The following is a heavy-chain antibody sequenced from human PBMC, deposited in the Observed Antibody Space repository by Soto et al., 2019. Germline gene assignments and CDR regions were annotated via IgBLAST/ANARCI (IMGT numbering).Heavy chain of an antibody. J-gene: IGHJ3*02. CDR3: ARRAILWGNAFDI. D-gene: IGHD3-16*01. V-gene: IGHV3-11*01. CDR1: GFTFSDYY. Sequence: GGSLRLSCAASGFTFSDYYMSWMRQAPGKGLEWVSYISSSAGTIYYADSVKGRFTISRDNARNSLYLQVNSLRAEDTAVYYCARRAILWGNAFDIWGQGTMVTVSS. CDR2: ISSSAGTI.